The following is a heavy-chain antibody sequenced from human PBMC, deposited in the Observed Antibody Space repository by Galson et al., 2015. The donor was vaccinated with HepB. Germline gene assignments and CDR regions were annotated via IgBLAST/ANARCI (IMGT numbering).Heavy chain of an antibody. D-gene: IGHD3-3*01. CDR1: GFTFSDYY. J-gene: IGHJ6*02. V-gene: IGHV3-11*06. CDR2: ISSSSSYT. CDR3: ARDNSDFWSGYYPLGNYYYYYGMDV. Sequence: SLRLSCAASGFTFSDYYMSWIRQAPGKGLEWVSYISSSSSYTNYADSVKGRFTISRDNAKNPLYLQMNSLRAEDTAVYYCARDNSDFWSGYYPLGNYYYYYGMDVWGQGTTVTVSS.